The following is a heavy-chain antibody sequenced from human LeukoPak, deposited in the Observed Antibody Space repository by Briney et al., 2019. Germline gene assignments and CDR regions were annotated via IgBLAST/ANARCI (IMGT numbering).Heavy chain of an antibody. V-gene: IGHV1-24*01. D-gene: IGHD4-17*01. CDR1: GYTLTELS. CDR2: FDPEDGET. Sequence: ASVKVSCKVSGYTLTELSMHWVRQAPGKGLEWMGGFDPEDGETIYAQKFQGRVTMTEDTSTDTAYMELSSLRSEDTAVYYCATAGTYGDYVDYFDYWGQGTLVTVSS. J-gene: IGHJ4*02. CDR3: ATAGTYGDYVDYFDY.